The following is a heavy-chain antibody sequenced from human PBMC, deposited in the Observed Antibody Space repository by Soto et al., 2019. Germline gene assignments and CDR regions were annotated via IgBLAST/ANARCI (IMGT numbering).Heavy chain of an antibody. J-gene: IGHJ4*02. CDR3: ARDPAPRNDYGDYDVHY. Sequence: PGGSLRLSCAASGFTFSSYSMNWVRQAPGKGLEWVSYISSSSSTIYYADSVKGRFTISRDNAKNSLYLQMNSLRAEDTAVYYCARDPAPRNDYGDYDVHYWGQGTLVTVS. CDR1: GFTFSSYS. V-gene: IGHV3-48*01. D-gene: IGHD4-17*01. CDR2: ISSSSSTI.